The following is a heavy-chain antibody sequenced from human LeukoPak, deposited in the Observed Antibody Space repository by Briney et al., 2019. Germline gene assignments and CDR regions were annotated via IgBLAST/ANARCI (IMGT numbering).Heavy chain of an antibody. CDR3: ARGEQLVPVLDY. D-gene: IGHD6-13*01. V-gene: IGHV4-30-2*01. CDR2: IYHSGST. J-gene: IGHJ4*02. Sequence: SETLSLTCAVSGGSVSSGGYSWSWIRQPPGKGLEWIGYIYHSGSTYYNPSLKSRVTISVDRSKNQFSLKLSSVTAADTAVYYCARGEQLVPVLDYWGQGTLVTVSS. CDR1: GGSVSSGGYS.